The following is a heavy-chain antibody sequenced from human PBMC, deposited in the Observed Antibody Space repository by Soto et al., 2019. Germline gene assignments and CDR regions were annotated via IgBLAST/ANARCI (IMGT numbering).Heavy chain of an antibody. J-gene: IGHJ5*02. V-gene: IGHV1-69*13. CDR3: ARGVRDYYDSSGFLGPYNWFDP. CDR1: GGTFSSYA. D-gene: IGHD3-22*01. CDR2: IIPIFGTA. Sequence: SVKVSCKASGGTFSSYAISWVRQAPGQGLEWMGGIIPIFGTANYAQKFQGRVTITADESKSTAYMELSSMRSEDTAVYYCARGVRDYYDSSGFLGPYNWFDPWG.